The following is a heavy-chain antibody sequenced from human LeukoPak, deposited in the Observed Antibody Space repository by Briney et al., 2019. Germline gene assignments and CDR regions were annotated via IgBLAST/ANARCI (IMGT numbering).Heavy chain of an antibody. CDR2: ISAYNGNT. V-gene: IGHV1-18*01. CDR3: ARTDSSGYYYPPVFDY. J-gene: IGHJ4*02. CDR1: GYTFTSYG. D-gene: IGHD3-22*01. Sequence: ASVKVSCKASGYTFTSYGISWVRQAPGQGLEWMGWISAYNGNTNYAQKLQGRVTMTTDTSTSTAYMELRSLRSGDTAVYYCARTDSSGYYYPPVFDYWGQGTLVTVSS.